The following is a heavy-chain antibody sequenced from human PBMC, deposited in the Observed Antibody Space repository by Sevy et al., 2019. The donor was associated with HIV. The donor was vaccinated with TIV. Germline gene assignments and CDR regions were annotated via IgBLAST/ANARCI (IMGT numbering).Heavy chain of an antibody. CDR2: IYYSGST. J-gene: IGHJ6*02. CDR3: ARVTAVAGRDYGMDV. V-gene: IGHV4-59*01. Sequence: SENLSLTCTVSGGSISSYYWSWIRQPPGKGLEWIGYIYYSGSTNYNPSLKSRVTISVDTSKNQFSLKLSSVTAADTAVYYCARVTAVAGRDYGMDVWGQGTTVTVSS. CDR1: GGSISSYY. D-gene: IGHD6-19*01.